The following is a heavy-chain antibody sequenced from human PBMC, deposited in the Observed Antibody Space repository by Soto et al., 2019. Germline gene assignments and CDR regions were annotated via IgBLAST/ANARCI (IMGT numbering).Heavy chain of an antibody. CDR3: AGETYCGGDCYPVGYYFDY. J-gene: IGHJ4*02. V-gene: IGHV1-69*01. D-gene: IGHD2-21*02. CDR1: GGTFSSYA. Sequence: QVQLVQSGAEVKKPGSSVKVSCKASGGTFSSYAISWVRQAPGQGLEWMGGIIPIFGTANYAQKFQGRVTITADESTSTAYMELSSLRSEDTAVYYCAGETYCGGDCYPVGYYFDYWGQGTLVTVSS. CDR2: IIPIFGTA.